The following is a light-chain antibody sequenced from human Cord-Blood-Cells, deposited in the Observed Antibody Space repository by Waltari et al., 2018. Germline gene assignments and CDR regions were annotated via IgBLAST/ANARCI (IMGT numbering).Light chain of an antibody. CDR2: STN. Sequence: QTVVTQEPSFSVSPGGTVTLTCGLSSGSVSTSYYPSWYEQTPGQAPRTPIYSTNTRSSGVPARFSGSILGNKAALTITGAQADDESDYYCVLYMGSGISVFGGGTKLTVL. CDR1: SGSVSTSYY. V-gene: IGLV8-61*01. J-gene: IGLJ3*02. CDR3: VLYMGSGISV.